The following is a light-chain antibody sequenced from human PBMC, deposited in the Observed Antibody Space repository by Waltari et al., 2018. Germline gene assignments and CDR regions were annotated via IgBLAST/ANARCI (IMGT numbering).Light chain of an antibody. CDR1: SGHSSNV. V-gene: IGLV4-69*02. CDR2: ITSDGSH. Sequence: QLVLTQSPSASASLGASVKLTCTLSSGHSSNVVSWLQQRPEKGPRYLMKITSDGSHSKGDEIPARFSGSISGAERYLTISSLQSEDEADYFCQTGGHGTWVFGGGTKLTVL. J-gene: IGLJ3*02. CDR3: QTGGHGTWV.